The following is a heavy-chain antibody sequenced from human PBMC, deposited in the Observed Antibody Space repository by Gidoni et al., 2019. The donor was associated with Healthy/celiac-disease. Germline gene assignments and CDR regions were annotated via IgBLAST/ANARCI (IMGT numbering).Heavy chain of an antibody. J-gene: IGHJ6*02. V-gene: IGHV2-5*01. D-gene: IGHD3-10*01. CDR1: GFSLSTSGVG. Sequence: QITLKESGPTLVKPTQTCTLTCTFYGFSLSTSGVGLGWSRQPPGKALELLALISWNDAKRYSPSLKSRLPITKDTSKNQVVLTMTNIDPVDTATYYCAHRKRSRWYYYYGMDVWGQGTTVTVSS. CDR3: AHRKRSRWYYYYGMDV. CDR2: ISWNDAK.